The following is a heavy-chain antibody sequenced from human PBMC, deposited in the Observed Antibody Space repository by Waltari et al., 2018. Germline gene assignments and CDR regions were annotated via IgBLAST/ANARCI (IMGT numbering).Heavy chain of an antibody. CDR2: MSSSSSTI. D-gene: IGHD3-3*01. CDR1: GFTFSSYS. CDR3: ASDTIFGVVIEH. Sequence: EVQLVESGGGLVQPGGSLRLSCAASGFTFSSYSMNWVRQAPGKGLEWVSYMSSSSSTIYYADSLKGRFTISRDNAKNSLYRQMTSLIAEDTAVYYCASDTIFGVVIEHWGQGTLVTVSS. V-gene: IGHV3-48*01. J-gene: IGHJ4*02.